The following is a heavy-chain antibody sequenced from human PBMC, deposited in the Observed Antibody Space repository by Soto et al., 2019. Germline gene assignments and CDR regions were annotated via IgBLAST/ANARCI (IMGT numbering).Heavy chain of an antibody. J-gene: IGHJ2*01. Sequence: GGSVKVSFKASGYPFTGYYMHLVRQAPGQGLEWMGWINPNSGGTNYAQKFQGWVTMTRDTSISTAYMELSRLRSDDTAVYYCARGELELRTHWYFDLWGRGTLVTVSS. CDR2: INPNSGGT. V-gene: IGHV1-2*04. D-gene: IGHD1-7*01. CDR3: ARGELELRTHWYFDL. CDR1: GYPFTGYY.